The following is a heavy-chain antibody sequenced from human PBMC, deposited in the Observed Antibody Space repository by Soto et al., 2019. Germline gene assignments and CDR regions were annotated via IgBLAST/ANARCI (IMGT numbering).Heavy chain of an antibody. Sequence: EVQLVESGGGLVQPGGSLRLSCAASGFTFSSYTMNWVRQAPGKGLEWVSYISSSSSTIYYADSVKGRFTISRDNAKNSLYLQMNSLRAEDTAVYYCARDHNRPPYYYYYMDVWGKGTTVTVSS. CDR2: ISSSSSTI. CDR1: GFTFSSYT. CDR3: ARDHNRPPYYYYYMDV. D-gene: IGHD1-20*01. J-gene: IGHJ6*03. V-gene: IGHV3-48*01.